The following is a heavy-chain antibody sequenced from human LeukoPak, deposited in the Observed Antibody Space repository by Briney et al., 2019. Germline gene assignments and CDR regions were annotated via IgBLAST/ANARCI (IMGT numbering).Heavy chain of an antibody. J-gene: IGHJ4*02. CDR2: ISPDGSVK. D-gene: IGHD3-10*02. V-gene: IGHV3-7*03. CDR3: AKVKIMFQGARTPFFDY. Sequence: PGGSLRLSCAASGFSFTSSWMTWVRQAPGKGLEWVANISPDGSVKNHVASVKGRLTISRDNAKTTLYLQMNSLRAEDTAVYYCAKVKIMFQGARTPFFDYWGQGTLVTVSS. CDR1: GFSFTSSW.